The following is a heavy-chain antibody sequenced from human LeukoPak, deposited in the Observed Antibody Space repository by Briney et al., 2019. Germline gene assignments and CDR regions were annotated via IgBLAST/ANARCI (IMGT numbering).Heavy chain of an antibody. V-gene: IGHV3-30-3*01. Sequence: GRSLRLSCAASGFTFSSYAMHWVRQAPGKGLEWVAVISYDGSNKYYADSVKGRFTISRDNAKNSLYLQMNSLRAEDTAVYYCARATDFWSGSDPWGQGTLVTVSS. CDR3: ARATDFWSGSDP. D-gene: IGHD3-3*01. J-gene: IGHJ5*02. CDR1: GFTFSSYA. CDR2: ISYDGSNK.